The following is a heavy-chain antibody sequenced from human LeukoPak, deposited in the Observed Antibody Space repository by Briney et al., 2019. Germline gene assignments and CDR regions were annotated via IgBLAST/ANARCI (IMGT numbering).Heavy chain of an antibody. CDR1: GFTFSSYS. J-gene: IGHJ6*02. CDR3: ARVSTILYYGMDV. CDR2: ISSSSSYI. D-gene: IGHD3-3*01. V-gene: IGHV3-21*01. Sequence: GGSLRLSCAASGFTFSSYSMNWVRQAPGKGLEWVSSISSSSSYIYYADSVKGRFTISRDSAKNSLYLQMNSLRAEDTAVYYCARVSTILYYGMDVWGQGTTVTVSS.